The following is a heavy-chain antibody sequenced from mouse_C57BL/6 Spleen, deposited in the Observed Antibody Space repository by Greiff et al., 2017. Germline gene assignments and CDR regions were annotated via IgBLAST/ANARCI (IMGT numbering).Heavy chain of an antibody. CDR3: ALMEGHFDV. D-gene: IGHD1-1*02. CDR1: GFNIKDYY. J-gene: IGHJ1*03. Sequence: EVKLQESGAELVKPGASVKLSCTASGFNIKDYYMHWVKQRTEQGLEWIGRIDPEDGETKYAPKFPGKATITADTSSNTAYLQLSSLTSEDTAVYYCALMEGHFDVWGTGTTVTVSS. CDR2: IDPEDGET. V-gene: IGHV14-2*01.